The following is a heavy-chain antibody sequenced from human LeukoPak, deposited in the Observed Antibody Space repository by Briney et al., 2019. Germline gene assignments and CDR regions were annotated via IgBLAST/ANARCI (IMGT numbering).Heavy chain of an antibody. Sequence: PGGSLRLSCAASGFTFSNYAMSWVRQPPGKGLEWVSGISNSGDRTYDADSVKGRFTISRDNSKNTLYLQMNSLRAEDTAVYYCAKEQDYYDSSGYSTYWGQGTLVTVSS. CDR3: AKEQDYYDSSGYSTY. CDR2: ISNSGDRT. CDR1: GFTFSNYA. V-gene: IGHV3-23*01. D-gene: IGHD3-22*01. J-gene: IGHJ4*02.